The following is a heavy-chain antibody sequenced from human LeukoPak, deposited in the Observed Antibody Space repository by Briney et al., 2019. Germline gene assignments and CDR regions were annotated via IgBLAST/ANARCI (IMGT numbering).Heavy chain of an antibody. CDR3: ASSTRDYYYSYGMDI. CDR1: GFTFSNCY. Sequence: PGGSLRLSCAASGFTFSNCYMSWIRQAPGKGLEWLSYISSIGTTIDYADSVKGRFTISRDNAKNSLFLQMNSLRVEDTAVYYCASSTRDYYYSYGMDIWGQGTTVTVSS. J-gene: IGHJ6*02. CDR2: ISSIGTTI. V-gene: IGHV3-11*01. D-gene: IGHD3-3*02.